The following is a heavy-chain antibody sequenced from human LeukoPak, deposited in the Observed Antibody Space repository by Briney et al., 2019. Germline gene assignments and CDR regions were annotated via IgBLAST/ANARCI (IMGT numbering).Heavy chain of an antibody. CDR2: INPSGGST. CDR3: ARESSGYATDY. V-gene: IGHV1-46*01. Sequence: MGIINPSGGSTSYAQKFQGRVTMTRDTSTSTVYMELSSLRSEDTAVYYCARESSGYATDYWGQGTLVTVSS. J-gene: IGHJ4*02. D-gene: IGHD5-12*01.